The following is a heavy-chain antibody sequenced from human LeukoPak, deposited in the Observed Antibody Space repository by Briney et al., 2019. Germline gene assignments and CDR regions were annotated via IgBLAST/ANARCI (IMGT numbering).Heavy chain of an antibody. D-gene: IGHD3-10*01. CDR2: IYYSGST. CDR3: ARRGRRFGELLRLYYYYYYMDV. Sequence: SETLSLTCTVSGGSISSSSYYWGWIRQPPGKGLEWIGSIYYSGSTYYNPSLKSRVTISVDTSKNQFSLKLSSVTAADTAVYYCARRGRRFGELLRLYYYYYYMDVWGKGTTVTISS. J-gene: IGHJ6*03. V-gene: IGHV4-39*07. CDR1: GGSISSSSYY.